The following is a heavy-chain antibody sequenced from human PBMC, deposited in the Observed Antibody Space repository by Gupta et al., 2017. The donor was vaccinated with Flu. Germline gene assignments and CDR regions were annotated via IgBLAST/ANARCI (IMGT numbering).Heavy chain of an antibody. V-gene: IGHV1-46*03. D-gene: IGHD3-10*01. CDR2: INPNGGST. CDR1: GYTFTSHY. J-gene: IGHJ5*02. Sequence: KASGYTFTSHYIHWVRQAPGQGLEWMGIINPNGGSTSYAQKFQGRVTMTRDTSTSTVYMELSSLRSDDTAVYYCAREQSNRGWNWFDPWGQGTLVTVSS. CDR3: AREQSNRGWNWFDP.